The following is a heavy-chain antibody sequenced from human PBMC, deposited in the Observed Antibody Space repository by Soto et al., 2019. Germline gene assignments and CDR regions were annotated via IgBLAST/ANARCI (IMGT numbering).Heavy chain of an antibody. V-gene: IGHV3-23*01. CDR2: ISGSGGST. CDR1: GFTFSSYA. Sequence: EVQLLESGGGLVQPGGSLRLSCAASGFTFSSYAMSWVRQAPGKGLEWVSAISGSGGSTYYADSVKGRFTISRDNSKNTLYLQMNSLRAEDTAVYYCAKDRDSSGWPYDAFDIWGQGTMVTVSS. CDR3: AKDRDSSGWPYDAFDI. D-gene: IGHD6-19*01. J-gene: IGHJ3*02.